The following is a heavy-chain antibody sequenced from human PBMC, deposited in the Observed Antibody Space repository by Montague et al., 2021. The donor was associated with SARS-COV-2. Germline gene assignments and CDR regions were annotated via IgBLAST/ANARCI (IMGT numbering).Heavy chain of an antibody. V-gene: IGHV4-61*02. CDR1: GGSISSGSYY. CDR3: ARDHGDYSYYYGLDV. CDR2: IYSSGST. Sequence: TLSLTYTVSGGSISSGSYYWSRHRPPAGKGLEWIGRIYSSGSTNYNPSLKSRVTMSVDTSKNQFSLKVSSATAADTAVYYCARDHGDYSYYYGLDVWGQGTTVTVSS. D-gene: IGHD4-17*01. J-gene: IGHJ6*02.